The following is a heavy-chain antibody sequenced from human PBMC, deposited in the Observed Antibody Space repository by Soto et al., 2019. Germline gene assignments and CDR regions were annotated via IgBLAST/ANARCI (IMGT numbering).Heavy chain of an antibody. D-gene: IGHD6-13*01. V-gene: IGHV4-31*03. CDR1: GGSISSGGYY. J-gene: IGHJ4*02. Sequence: PSETLSLTCTVSGGSISSGGYYWSWIRQHPGKGLEWIGYIYYSGSTYSNPSLKRRLTISVDTSKNQFSLKLSSVTAADTAVYYCAMGRRSSRDYWGQGTLVTVSS. CDR2: IYYSGST. CDR3: AMGRRSSRDY.